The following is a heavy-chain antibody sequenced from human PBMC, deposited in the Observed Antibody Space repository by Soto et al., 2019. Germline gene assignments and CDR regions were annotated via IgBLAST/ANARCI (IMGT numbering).Heavy chain of an antibody. CDR2: IYYSGST. CDR1: GGSISSYY. J-gene: IGHJ4*02. D-gene: IGHD3-10*01. V-gene: IGHV4-59*01. CDR3: ARVGWDAMVRGGHIDY. Sequence: SETLSLTCTVSGGSISSYYWSWIRQPPGKGLEWIGYIYYSGSTNYNPSLKSRVTISVDTSKNQFSLKLSSVTAADTAVYYCARVGWDAMVRGGHIDYWGQGTLVTVSS.